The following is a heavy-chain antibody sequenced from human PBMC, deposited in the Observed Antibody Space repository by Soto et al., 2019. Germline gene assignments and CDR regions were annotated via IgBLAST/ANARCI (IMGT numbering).Heavy chain of an antibody. CDR2: IIPILGIA. CDR1: GGTFSSYT. CDR3: AREVAAAGHYYYYGMDV. J-gene: IGHJ6*02. D-gene: IGHD6-13*01. Sequence: SVKVSCKASGGTFSSYTISWVRQAPGQGLEWMGRIIPILGIANYAQKFQGRVTITADKSTSTAYMELSSLRSEDTAVYYCAREVAAAGHYYYYGMDVWGQGTTVTVSS. V-gene: IGHV1-69*04.